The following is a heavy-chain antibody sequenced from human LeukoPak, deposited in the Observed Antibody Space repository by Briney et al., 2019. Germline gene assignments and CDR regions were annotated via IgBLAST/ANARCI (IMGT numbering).Heavy chain of an antibody. CDR2: INPNSGGT. J-gene: IGHJ4*02. D-gene: IGHD5-18*01. Sequence: ASVKVSCKASGYTFTGYYMHWVRQAPGQGLEWMGWINPNSGGTNYAQKFQGGVTMTRDTSISTAYMELSRLRSDDTAVYYCARGLVDTAMVPNGYWGQGTLVTVSS. CDR3: ARGLVDTAMVPNGY. CDR1: GYTFTGYY. V-gene: IGHV1-2*02.